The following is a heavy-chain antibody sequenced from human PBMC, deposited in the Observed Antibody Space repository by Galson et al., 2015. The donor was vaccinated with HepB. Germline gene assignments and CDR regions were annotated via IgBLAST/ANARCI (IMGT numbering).Heavy chain of an antibody. CDR1: GFTFSSYW. Sequence: FLRLSCAASGFTFSSYWMSWVRQAPGKGLEWVANIKHDGSEKYYVDSVKGRFTISRDNAKNSLYLQMNSLRAEDTAVYYCARDRFYRDILTGYPPPIAWGQGTLVTVSS. CDR3: ARDRFYRDILTGYPPPIA. D-gene: IGHD3-9*01. V-gene: IGHV3-7*03. J-gene: IGHJ5*02. CDR2: IKHDGSEK.